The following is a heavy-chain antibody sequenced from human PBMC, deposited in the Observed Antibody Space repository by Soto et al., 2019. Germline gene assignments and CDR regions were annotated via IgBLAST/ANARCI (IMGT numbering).Heavy chain of an antibody. CDR3: AKDLGVQQWVYYALDD. Sequence: QVQVVESGGGVVQPGRSLRLSYAASGFTFSSYAMHWVRQAPGKGLEWVAVVSYDGSNQYYADSVKGRFTISRDNSKNTLYLQMSSLRAEDTALYYCAKDLGVQQWVYYALDDWGQGTAVTVSS. CDR2: VSYDGSNQ. V-gene: IGHV3-30*18. CDR1: GFTFSSYA. D-gene: IGHD6-19*01. J-gene: IGHJ6*02.